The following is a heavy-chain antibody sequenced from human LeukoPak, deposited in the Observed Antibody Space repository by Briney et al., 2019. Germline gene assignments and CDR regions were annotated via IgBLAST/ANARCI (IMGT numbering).Heavy chain of an antibody. V-gene: IGHV3-66*01. CDR1: GFTVSSNY. CDR3: ARDSYYYGMDV. J-gene: IGHJ6*02. CDR2: IYSGGST. Sequence: GGSLRLSCAASGFTVSSNYMSWVRQAPGKGLEGVSVIYSGGSTYYADSVKGRFTISRDNSKNTLYLQMNSLRAEDTAVYYCARDSYYYGMDVWGQGTTVTVSS.